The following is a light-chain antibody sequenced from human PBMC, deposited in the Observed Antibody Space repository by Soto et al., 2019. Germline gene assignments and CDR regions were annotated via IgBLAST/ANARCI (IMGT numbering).Light chain of an antibody. CDR2: KAS. CDR3: QKYNTFPLN. CDR1: QTISSW. Sequence: DIQMTHSPSTLSGSVLDRVTITCRASQTISSWLAWYQQKPGKAPKLLIYKASTLKSGVPSRFSGSGSGTEFTLTISSLQPDDFASYYCQKYNTFPLNFGGGTKVDIK. V-gene: IGKV1-5*03. J-gene: IGKJ4*01.